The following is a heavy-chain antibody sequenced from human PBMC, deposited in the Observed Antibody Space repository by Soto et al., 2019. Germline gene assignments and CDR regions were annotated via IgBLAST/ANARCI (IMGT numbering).Heavy chain of an antibody. CDR1: GYTFTSYG. V-gene: IGHV1-18*04. CDR2: ISPYNGNT. J-gene: IGHJ4*02. Sequence: QVHLVQSGAELKKPGASVKVSCKASGYTFTSYGIGWVRQAPGQGLEWMGWISPYNGNTNYAQKLQDRLTVTRDTSTTTVYMELRTLRSDDTAVYYCVRDPQVGFDYWGQGTRVSVSS. CDR3: VRDPQVGFDY.